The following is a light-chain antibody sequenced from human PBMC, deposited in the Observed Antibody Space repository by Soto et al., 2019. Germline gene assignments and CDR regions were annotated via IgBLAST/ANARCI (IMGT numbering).Light chain of an antibody. CDR1: QYINTR. V-gene: IGKV3D-15*03. CDR2: QTS. Sequence: EIVITQSPATLSSLHRDRVTLSCRASQYINTRLAWYRHRPGQAPRLLIYQTSIRAAGIPARFSASGTGTDFTLTISDLQPEDFAGYYSHQRQSWPRTFCQRAKVDVK. J-gene: IGKJ1*01. CDR3: HQRQSWPRT.